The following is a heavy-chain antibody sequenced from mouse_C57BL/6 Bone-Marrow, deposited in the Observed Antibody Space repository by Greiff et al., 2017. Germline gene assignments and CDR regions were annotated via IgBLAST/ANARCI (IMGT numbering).Heavy chain of an antibody. CDR3: ASNSGYWYFDV. D-gene: IGHD1-3*01. V-gene: IGHV2-9-1*01. J-gene: IGHJ1*03. CDR1: GFSLTSYA. CDR2: IWTGGGT. Sequence: VQLQQSGPGLVAPSQSLSITCTVSGFSLTSYAISWVRQPPGKGLEWLGVIWTGGGTHYNSALKSRLSISKDNSKSQVFLKMNSLQTDDTARYYCASNSGYWYFDVWGTGTTVTVSS.